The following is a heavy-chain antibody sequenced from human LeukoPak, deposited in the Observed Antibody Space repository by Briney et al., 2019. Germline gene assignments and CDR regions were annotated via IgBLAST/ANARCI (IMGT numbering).Heavy chain of an antibody. D-gene: IGHD5-18*01. V-gene: IGHV3-11*06. CDR1: GFTFSDYY. CDR3: ARVVQLWFSFDY. J-gene: IGHJ4*02. CDR2: ISSSGSYT. Sequence: GGSLRLSCAASGFTFSDYYMSCIRQAPGKGLEWISYISSSGSYTNYADSVKGRFTISRDNAKNSLYLQMNSLRAEDTAVYYCARVVQLWFSFDYWGQGTLVTVSS.